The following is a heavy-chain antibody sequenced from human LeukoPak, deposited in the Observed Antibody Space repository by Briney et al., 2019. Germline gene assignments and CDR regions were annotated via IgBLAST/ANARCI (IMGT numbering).Heavy chain of an antibody. CDR1: GFTFSTYS. V-gene: IGHV3-48*02. Sequence: GGSLRLSCAASGFTFSTYSMNWVRQAPGKGLEWVSYISSSSGTIYYADSVKGRFTISRDNAKNSLYLQMNSLRDDDTSVYFCARDASALYWGRGTLVTVSS. D-gene: IGHD6-19*01. CDR3: ARDASALY. J-gene: IGHJ4*02. CDR2: ISSSSGTI.